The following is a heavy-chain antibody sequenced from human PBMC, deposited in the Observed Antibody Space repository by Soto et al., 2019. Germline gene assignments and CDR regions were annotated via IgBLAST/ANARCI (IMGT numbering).Heavy chain of an antibody. Sequence: QVQLVESGGGVVQPGRSLRLSCAASGFTFSSYAMHWVRQAPGKGLEWVAVISYDGSNKYYADSVKGRFTISRDNSKNTLYLQMNSLRAEDTAVYYCARDIYYDSSGYWFYYYYYGMDVWGQGTTVTVSS. J-gene: IGHJ6*02. D-gene: IGHD3-22*01. CDR3: ARDIYYDSSGYWFYYYYYGMDV. CDR1: GFTFSSYA. CDR2: ISYDGSNK. V-gene: IGHV3-30-3*01.